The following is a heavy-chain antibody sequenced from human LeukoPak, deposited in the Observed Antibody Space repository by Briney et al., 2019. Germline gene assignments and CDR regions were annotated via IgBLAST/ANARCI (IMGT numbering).Heavy chain of an antibody. CDR2: INSDGSST. D-gene: IGHD3-22*01. CDR1: GFTFSSYW. V-gene: IGHV3-74*01. CDR3: ARESYYDSSGMPNWFDP. Sequence: PGGSPRLSCAASGFTFSSYWMHWVRQAPGKGLVWVSRINSDGSSTSYADSVKGRFTISRDNAKNTLYLQMNSLRAEDTAVYHCARESYYDSSGMPNWFDPWGQGTLVTVSS. J-gene: IGHJ5*02.